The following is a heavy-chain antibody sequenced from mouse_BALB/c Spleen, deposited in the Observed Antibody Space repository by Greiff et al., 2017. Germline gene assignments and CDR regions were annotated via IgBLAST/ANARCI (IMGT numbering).Heavy chain of an antibody. J-gene: IGHJ3*01. CDR2: ISSGGST. Sequence: EVMLVESGGGLVKPGGSLKLSCAASGFTFSSYAMSWVRQTPEKRLEWVASISSGGSTYYPDSVKGRFTISRDNARNILYLQMSSLRSEDTAMYYCARGDYGSRAWFAYWGQGTLVTVSA. D-gene: IGHD1-1*01. CDR3: ARGDYGSRAWFAY. V-gene: IGHV5-6-5*01. CDR1: GFTFSSYA.